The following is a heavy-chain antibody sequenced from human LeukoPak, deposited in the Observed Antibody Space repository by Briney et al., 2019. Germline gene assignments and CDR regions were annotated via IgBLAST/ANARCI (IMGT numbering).Heavy chain of an antibody. CDR1: GFTFSSYG. Sequence: PGGSLRLSCAASGFTFSSYGMHWVRQAPGKGLEWVAVIWYDGSNKYYADSVKGRFTISRDNSKNTLYLQMNSLRAEDTAVYYCAKVYCGGDCYPAPLGYWGQGTLVTVSS. D-gene: IGHD2-21*02. CDR2: IWYDGSNK. CDR3: AKVYCGGDCYPAPLGY. V-gene: IGHV3-33*06. J-gene: IGHJ4*02.